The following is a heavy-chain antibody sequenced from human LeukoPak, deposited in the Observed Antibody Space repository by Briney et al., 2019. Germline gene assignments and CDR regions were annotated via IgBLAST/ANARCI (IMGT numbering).Heavy chain of an antibody. V-gene: IGHV3-21*01. J-gene: IGHJ4*02. Sequence: GGSLRLSCAASGFTFSSYSMNWVRHAPGKGLEWVSSISSSSSYIYYADSVKGRFTISRDNAKNSLYLQMNSLRAEDTAVYYCARGSVQAAAAGINPDYWGQGTLITVSS. CDR3: ARGSVQAAAAGINPDY. D-gene: IGHD6-13*01. CDR2: ISSSSSYI. CDR1: GFTFSSYS.